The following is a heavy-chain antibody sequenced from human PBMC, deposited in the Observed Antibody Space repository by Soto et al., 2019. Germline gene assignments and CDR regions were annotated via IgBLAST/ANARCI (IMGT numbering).Heavy chain of an antibody. CDR3: ARHGLRYFDWLLPFDY. V-gene: IGHV4-59*08. CDR1: GGSISSYY. D-gene: IGHD3-9*01. J-gene: IGHJ4*02. Sequence: SETLSLTCTVSGGSISSYYWSWIRQPPGKGLEWIGSIYYSGSTNYNPSLKSRVTISVDTSKNQFSLKLSSVTAADTAVYYCARHGLRYFDWLLPFDYWGQGTLVTVSS. CDR2: IYYSGST.